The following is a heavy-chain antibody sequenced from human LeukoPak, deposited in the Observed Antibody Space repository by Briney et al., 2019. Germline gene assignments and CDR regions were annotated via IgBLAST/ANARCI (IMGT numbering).Heavy chain of an antibody. Sequence: GESLKISCAASGFIFSGHTMNWVRQAPGRGLEWVSSISTSSTYIYYAGSVEGRFTISRDNPKNSLFLQMNSLRAEDTAIYYCVRKMKTGSSSGDYDYWGQGTLVTVSS. J-gene: IGHJ4*02. CDR3: VRKMKTGSSSGDYDY. CDR1: GFIFSGHT. D-gene: IGHD1-1*01. V-gene: IGHV3-21*06. CDR2: ISTSSTYI.